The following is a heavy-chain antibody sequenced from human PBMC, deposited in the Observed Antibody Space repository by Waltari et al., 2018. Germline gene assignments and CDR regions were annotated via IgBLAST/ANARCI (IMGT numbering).Heavy chain of an antibody. CDR1: GFTFSSYG. CDR3: ARDPSSGWPYYFDY. CDR2: IWYDGSNK. Sequence: QVQLVESGGGVVQPGRSLRLSCAASGFTFSSYGMHWVRQAPGKGLEWVAVIWYDGSNKYYADSVKGRFTISRDNSKNTLYLQMNSLRAEDTAVYYCARDPSSGWPYYFDYWGQGTLVTVSS. V-gene: IGHV3-33*01. J-gene: IGHJ4*02. D-gene: IGHD6-19*01.